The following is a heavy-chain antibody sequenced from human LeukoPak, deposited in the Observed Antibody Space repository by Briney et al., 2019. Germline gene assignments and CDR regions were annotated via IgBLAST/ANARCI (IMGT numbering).Heavy chain of an antibody. Sequence: ASVKVSCKASGYTFTNYDINWVREAPGQGLEWMGWMNPNSGNTGYPQELQGRVTMTRNSSISTALMELSRLRSEDTAVYYCVRGGTIYDSILEDAFDIWGQGTMVTVSS. CDR1: GYTFTNYD. J-gene: IGHJ3*02. D-gene: IGHD3-22*01. CDR2: MNPNSGNT. CDR3: VRGGTIYDSILEDAFDI. V-gene: IGHV1-8*01.